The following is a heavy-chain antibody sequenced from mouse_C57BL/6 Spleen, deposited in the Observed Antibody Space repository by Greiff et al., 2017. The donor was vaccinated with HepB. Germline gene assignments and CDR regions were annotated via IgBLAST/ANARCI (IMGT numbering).Heavy chain of an antibody. V-gene: IGHV1-26*01. J-gene: IGHJ4*01. D-gene: IGHD4-1*01. CDR1: GYTFTDYY. Sequence: VQLQQSGPELVKPGASVKISCKASGYTFTDYYMNWVKQSHGKSLEWIGDINPNNGGTSYNQKFKGKATLTVDKSSSTAYMELRSLTSEDSAVYYCARSLTGPGAMDYWGQGTSVTVSS. CDR3: ARSLTGPGAMDY. CDR2: INPNNGGT.